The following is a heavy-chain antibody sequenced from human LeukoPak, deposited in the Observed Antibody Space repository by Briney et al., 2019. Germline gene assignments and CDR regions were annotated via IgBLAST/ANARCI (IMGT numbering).Heavy chain of an antibody. CDR2: MFFTGDT. D-gene: IGHD4-23*01. V-gene: IGHV4-59*11. Sequence: SETLSLTCTVSGGSISSHYWAWLRQPPGKGLELIGWMFFTGDTNYNPSLKSRVTISVDHSKNQFSLKLTSVTAADTAVYYCAKEGNDYGANSIDYWGQGTLVTVSS. CDR1: GGSISSHY. CDR3: AKEGNDYGANSIDY. J-gene: IGHJ4*02.